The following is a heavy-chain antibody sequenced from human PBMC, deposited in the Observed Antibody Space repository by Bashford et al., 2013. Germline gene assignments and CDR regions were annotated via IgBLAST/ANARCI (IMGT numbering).Heavy chain of an antibody. D-gene: IGHD1-26*01. CDR2: INSRGDII. CDR3: TRGRWADY. Sequence: GSLRLSCAASGFTFSSYGMHWVRQAPGKGLEWVSYINSRGDIIYYTDSVKGRFTISRDNAKNSLYLQMNNLRAEDTAVYYCTRGRWADYWGQGTLVTVSS. J-gene: IGHJ4*02. V-gene: IGHV3-48*04. CDR1: GFTFSSYG.